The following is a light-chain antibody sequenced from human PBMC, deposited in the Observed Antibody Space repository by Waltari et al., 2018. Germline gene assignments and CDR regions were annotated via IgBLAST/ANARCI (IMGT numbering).Light chain of an antibody. CDR2: GSS. CDR1: QSVSSRY. CDR3: QQSGNPPPA. V-gene: IGKV3-20*01. J-gene: IGKJ3*01. Sequence: EIVLTQSPGTLSLSPGESATLSCRASQSVSSRYLAWYQQKPGQAPRLLIYGSSSRATGTPDRFSGSGSGTEFILTITRLEPEDFAVCFCQQSGNPPPAFGPGTKVEIK.